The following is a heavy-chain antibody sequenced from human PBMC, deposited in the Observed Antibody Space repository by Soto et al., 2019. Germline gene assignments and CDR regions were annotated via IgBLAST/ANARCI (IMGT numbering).Heavy chain of an antibody. CDR3: AKVSRPSRISTPDFDY. J-gene: IGHJ4*02. CDR1: GFTFSDYY. CDR2: ISSSSSYT. Sequence: GGSLRLSCAASGFTFSDYYMSWIRQAPGKGLEWVSYISSSSSYTNYADSVKGRFTISRDNAKNSLYLQMNSLRAEDTAVYYCAKVSRPSRISTPDFDYWGQGTLVTVSS. V-gene: IGHV3-11*05.